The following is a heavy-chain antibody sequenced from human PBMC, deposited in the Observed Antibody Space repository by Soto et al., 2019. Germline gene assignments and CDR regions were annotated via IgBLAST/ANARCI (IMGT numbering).Heavy chain of an antibody. V-gene: IGHV5-51*01. Sequence: PGESLKISCKGSGYSFTSYWIGWVRQMPGKGLEWMGIIYPGDSDTRYSPSFQGQVTISADKSISTAYLQWSSLKASDTAMYYCARLAYCAGDCSNDAFDIWGQGTMVTVSS. J-gene: IGHJ3*02. CDR2: IYPGDSDT. D-gene: IGHD2-21*02. CDR3: ARLAYCAGDCSNDAFDI. CDR1: GYSFTSYW.